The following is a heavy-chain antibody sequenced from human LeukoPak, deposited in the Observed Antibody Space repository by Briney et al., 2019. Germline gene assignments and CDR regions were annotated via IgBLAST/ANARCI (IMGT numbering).Heavy chain of an antibody. CDR1: GGSFSGYY. D-gene: IGHD3-10*01. J-gene: IGHJ6*02. CDR2: INHSGST. V-gene: IGHV4-34*01. CDR3: ARGKGIETMVRGVRNRGMDV. Sequence: SETLSLTCAVYGGSFSGYYWSWIRQPPGKGLEWIGEINHSGSTNYNPSLKSRVTISVDTSKNQFSLKLSSVTAADTAVYYCARGKGIETMVRGVRNRGMDVWGQGTTVTVSS.